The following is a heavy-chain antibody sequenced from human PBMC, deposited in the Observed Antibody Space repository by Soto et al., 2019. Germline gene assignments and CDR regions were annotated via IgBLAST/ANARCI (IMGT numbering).Heavy chain of an antibody. V-gene: IGHV3-9*01. CDR3: AKAGFWSGYYSLVDY. Sequence: EVQLVESGGGLVQPGRSLRLSCAASGFTFDDYAMHWARQAPRKGLEWVSGISWNSGSIGYADSVKGRFTISRDNAKYSLYLQMNSLRAEAPALYYCAKAGFWSGYYSLVDYWGEGTLVTVSS. CDR2: ISWNSGSI. J-gene: IGHJ4*02. CDR1: GFTFDDYA. D-gene: IGHD3-3*01.